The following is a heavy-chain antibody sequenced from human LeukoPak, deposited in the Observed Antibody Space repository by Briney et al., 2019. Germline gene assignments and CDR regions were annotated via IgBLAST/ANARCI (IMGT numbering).Heavy chain of an antibody. CDR1: GFTFSSYS. J-gene: IGHJ4*02. Sequence: TGGSLRLSCAASGFTFSSYSMNWVRQAPGKGMEWVSSISSSSSYIYYADSVKGRFTISRDNAKNSLYLQMNSLRAEDTAVYYCAKGSKNWYSGRLGEFDYWGQGTLVTVSS. V-gene: IGHV3-21*04. D-gene: IGHD1-26*01. CDR2: ISSSSSYI. CDR3: AKGSKNWYSGRLGEFDY.